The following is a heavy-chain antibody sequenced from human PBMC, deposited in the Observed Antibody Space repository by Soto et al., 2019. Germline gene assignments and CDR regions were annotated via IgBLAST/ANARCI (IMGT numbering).Heavy chain of an antibody. V-gene: IGHV5-51*01. CDR2: IYPGDSDT. CDR3: ARHGVAAALPPYYQSGVDV. CDR1: GYSFTTYW. Sequence: PGVSMKIYSTGSGYSFTTYWIGWMRQMPGKVLEWMGIIYPGDSDTRYSPSFQCQVTISADKSISTAYLQWSSLKPSDSAKCYCARHGVAAALPPYYQSGVDVWGQGTTVTVSS. D-gene: IGHD6-13*01. J-gene: IGHJ6*02.